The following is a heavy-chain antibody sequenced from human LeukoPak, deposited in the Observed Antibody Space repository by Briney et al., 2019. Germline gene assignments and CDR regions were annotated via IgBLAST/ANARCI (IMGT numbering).Heavy chain of an antibody. CDR2: IYTSGST. V-gene: IGHV4-61*02. CDR1: GGSISSGSYY. D-gene: IGHD3-9*01. CDR3: ARGIYDPLTGYYTYFDY. Sequence: SETLSLTCTVSGGSISSGSYYWSWIRQPAGKGLEWIGRIYTSGSTNYNPSLKSRVTISVDTSKNQFSLKLSSVTAADTAVYYCARGIYDPLTGYYTYFDYWGQGTLVTVSS. J-gene: IGHJ4*02.